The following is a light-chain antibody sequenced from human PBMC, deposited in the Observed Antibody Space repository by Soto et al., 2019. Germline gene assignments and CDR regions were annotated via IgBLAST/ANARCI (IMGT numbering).Light chain of an antibody. V-gene: IGKV1-33*01. J-gene: IGKJ4*01. CDR3: HQFGDVFLT. Sequence: DIQLTQSPSSLSASVGDRVTITCQASQDIATSLNWYQQRPREAPKLLIYHASILETGVPSRFSGTGSGVKFPPTVSRLQPEDFAAYYCHQFGDVFLTFGGGNRV. CDR1: QDIATS. CDR2: HAS.